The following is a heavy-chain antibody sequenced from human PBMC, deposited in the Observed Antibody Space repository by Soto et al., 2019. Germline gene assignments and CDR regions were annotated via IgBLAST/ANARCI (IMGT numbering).Heavy chain of an antibody. V-gene: IGHV4-39*01. D-gene: IGHD2-15*01. CDR3: ARPSSRDCSGGSCSPYYYYMDV. CDR1: GGSISSSSYY. J-gene: IGHJ6*03. Sequence: SETLSLTCTVSGGSISSSSYYWGWIRQPPGKGLEWIGSIYYSGSTYYNPSLKSRVTISVDTSKNQFSLKLSSVTAADTAVYYCARPSSRDCSGGSCSPYYYYMDVWGKGTTVTVSS. CDR2: IYYSGST.